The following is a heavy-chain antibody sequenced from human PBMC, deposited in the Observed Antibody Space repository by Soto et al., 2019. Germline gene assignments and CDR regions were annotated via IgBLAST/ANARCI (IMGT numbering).Heavy chain of an antibody. V-gene: IGHV3-23*01. Sequence: GGSLRLSCAASGLTCSSYAMSWVRQDPGKGLEWVSAISGSGGSTYYADSVKGRFTISRDNSKNTLYLQMNSLRAEDTAVYYCAKGGSGSGYLSVYFDYWGQGTLVTVSS. CDR1: GLTCSSYA. CDR3: AKGGSGSGYLSVYFDY. D-gene: IGHD3-3*01. J-gene: IGHJ4*02. CDR2: ISGSGGST.